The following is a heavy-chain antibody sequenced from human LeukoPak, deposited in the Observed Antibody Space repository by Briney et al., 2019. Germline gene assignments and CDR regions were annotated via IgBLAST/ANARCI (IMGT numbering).Heavy chain of an antibody. J-gene: IGHJ4*02. Sequence: ASVKVSCKVSGYTLTELSMHWVRQAPGKGLEWMGWISAYNGNTNYAQKLQGRVTMTTDTSTSTACMELRSLRSDDTAVYYCARGSYSGSYYVDYWGQGTLVTVSS. CDR3: ARGSYSGSYYVDY. CDR1: GYTLTELS. CDR2: ISAYNGNT. D-gene: IGHD1-26*01. V-gene: IGHV1-18*01.